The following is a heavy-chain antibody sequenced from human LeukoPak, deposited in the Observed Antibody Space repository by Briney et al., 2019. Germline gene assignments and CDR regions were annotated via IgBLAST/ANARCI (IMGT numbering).Heavy chain of an antibody. V-gene: IGHV3-30*18. Sequence: PGGSLRLSCAASGFTFSNYGMHRVRQAPGKGLEWVAVISYDGSNKYYADSVKGRFTISRDNSKNTLYLQMNSLRAEDTAVYYCAKVNTPYTGIVGGEPFDYWGQGTLVTVSS. J-gene: IGHJ4*02. CDR3: AKVNTPYTGIVGGEPFDY. CDR2: ISYDGSNK. CDR1: GFTFSNYG. D-gene: IGHD1-26*01.